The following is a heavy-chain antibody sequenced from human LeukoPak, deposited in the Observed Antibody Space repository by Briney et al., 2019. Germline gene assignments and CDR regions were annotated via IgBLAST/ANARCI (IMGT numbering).Heavy chain of an antibody. D-gene: IGHD6-13*01. Sequence: TTSETLSLTCTVSGGSISSYYWSWIRQPAGKGLEWIGRIYTSGSTNYNPSLKSRVTMSLDTSKTQFSLKLSSVTAADTAVYHCARDLLLSSSWYDGNWFDPWGQGTLVTVSS. CDR2: IYTSGST. V-gene: IGHV4-4*07. J-gene: IGHJ5*02. CDR3: ARDLLLSSSWYDGNWFDP. CDR1: GGSISSYY.